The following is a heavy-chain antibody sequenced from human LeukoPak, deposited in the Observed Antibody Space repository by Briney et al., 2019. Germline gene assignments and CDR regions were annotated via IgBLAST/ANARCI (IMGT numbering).Heavy chain of an antibody. Sequence: SETLSLTCTVSGGSISSGSYHWSWIRQPAGKGLEWIGRIYTSGSTNYNPSLKSRVTISVDTSKNQFSLKLSSVTAADTAVYYCASNSGSYWSLSLYYYMDVWGKGTTVTVSS. CDR1: GGSISSGSYH. V-gene: IGHV4-61*02. CDR2: IYTSGST. D-gene: IGHD1-26*01. J-gene: IGHJ6*03. CDR3: ASNSGSYWSLSLYYYMDV.